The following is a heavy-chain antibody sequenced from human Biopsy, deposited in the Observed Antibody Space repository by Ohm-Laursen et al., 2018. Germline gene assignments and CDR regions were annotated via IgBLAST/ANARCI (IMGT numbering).Heavy chain of an antibody. V-gene: IGHV3-11*01. CDR3: ARFPGFWSGYYVES. CDR1: GFTFSDYY. CDR2: LSSRGSNI. Sequence: SLRLSCAASGFTFSDYYMSWIRQAPGKGLEWISYLSSRGSNIYYADSVKGRFTVSRDNANNSLFLQMNSLRAEDTAVYYCARFPGFWSGYYVESWGQGTLVTVSS. J-gene: IGHJ4*02. D-gene: IGHD3-3*01.